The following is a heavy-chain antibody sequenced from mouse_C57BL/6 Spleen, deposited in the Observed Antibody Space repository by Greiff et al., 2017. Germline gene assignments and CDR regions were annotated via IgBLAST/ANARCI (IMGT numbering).Heavy chain of an antibody. CDR3: APSSFGSSYDWYFDV. V-gene: IGHV14-2*01. CDR2: IAPEDGET. Sequence: VQLQQSGAELVKPGASVKLSCTASGFNIKDYYMHWVKQRTEQGLEWIGRIAPEDGETKYAPKFQGKATITTDTSSNTAYLQLSSLAFEDTAVYYCAPSSFGSSYDWYFDVWGTGTTVTVSS. J-gene: IGHJ1*03. D-gene: IGHD1-1*01. CDR1: GFNIKDYY.